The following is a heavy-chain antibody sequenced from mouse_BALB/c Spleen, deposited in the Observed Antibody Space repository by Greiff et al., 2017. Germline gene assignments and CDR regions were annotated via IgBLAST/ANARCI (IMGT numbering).Heavy chain of an antibody. J-gene: IGHJ1*01. CDR1: GYTFTDYE. Sequence: VQLVESGAELVRPGASVTLSCKASGYTFTDYEMHWVKQTPVHGLEWIGAIDPETGGTAYNQKFKGKATLTADKSSSTAYMELRSLTSEDSAVYYCTRNWYFDVWGAGTTVTVSS. CDR3: TRNWYFDV. V-gene: IGHV1-15*01. CDR2: IDPETGGT.